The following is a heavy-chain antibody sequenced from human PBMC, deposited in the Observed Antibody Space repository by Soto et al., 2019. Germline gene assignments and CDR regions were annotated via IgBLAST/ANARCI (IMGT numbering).Heavy chain of an antibody. CDR1: GLIFGNYW. J-gene: IGHJ4*02. CDR3: ARESSGYSSYFDY. Sequence: EGQLVGSGGGLVQPGGSLRLSCAASGLIFGNYWMHWVRQAPGKGLVWVSRINSDGSSTNYADSVKGRFTISRDNAKNTLFLQMDSLRAEDTAVYYCARESSGYSSYFDYWGQGTLVTVSS. CDR2: INSDGSST. D-gene: IGHD5-12*01. V-gene: IGHV3-74*01.